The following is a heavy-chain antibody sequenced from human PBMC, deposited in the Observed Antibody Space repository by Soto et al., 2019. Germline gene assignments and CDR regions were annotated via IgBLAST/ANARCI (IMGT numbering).Heavy chain of an antibody. D-gene: IGHD6-19*01. Sequence: SETLSLTXTVSGGSVSSGSYYWSWIRQPPGKGLEWIGYIYYSGSTNYNPSPKSRVTISVDTSKNQFSLKLSSVTAADTAVYYCARDLGKYSSGWYPGPRGYFDYWGQGTLVTVSS. CDR1: GGSVSSGSYY. CDR3: ARDLGKYSSGWYPGPRGYFDY. J-gene: IGHJ4*02. V-gene: IGHV4-61*01. CDR2: IYYSGST.